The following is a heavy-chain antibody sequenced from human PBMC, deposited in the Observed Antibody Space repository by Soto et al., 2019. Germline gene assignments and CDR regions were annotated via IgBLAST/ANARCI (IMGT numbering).Heavy chain of an antibody. D-gene: IGHD6-13*01. CDR2: ISGRDGST. Sequence: HPGGSLRLSCVASGFRFSSYAMSWVRQAPGEGLEWVSVISGRDGSTYYADFVKGRFTISRDDSRNTLYLQMHSLRAEDTAVYYCARDRERDAWYEDYWGQGT. V-gene: IGHV3-23*01. CDR3: ARDRERDAWYEDY. CDR1: GFRFSSYA. J-gene: IGHJ4*02.